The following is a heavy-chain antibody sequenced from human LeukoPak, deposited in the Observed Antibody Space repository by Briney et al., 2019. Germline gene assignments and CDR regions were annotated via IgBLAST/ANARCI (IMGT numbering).Heavy chain of an antibody. CDR2: IYSSGSA. D-gene: IGHD3-10*01. CDR3: ASLSDYYDA. Sequence: SETLSLTCTVSGGSISSGSYSWGWIRQPPGKGLEWIGSIYSSGSAYYNPSLKSRVTIFVDTSKNQFSLRLSSVTAADTAVYYCASLSDYYDAWGQGTKVTVSS. V-gene: IGHV4-39*01. J-gene: IGHJ3*01. CDR1: GGSISSGSYS.